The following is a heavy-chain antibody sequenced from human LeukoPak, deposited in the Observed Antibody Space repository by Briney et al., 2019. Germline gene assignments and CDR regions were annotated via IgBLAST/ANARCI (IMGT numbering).Heavy chain of an antibody. Sequence: GGSLRLSCTASGFTFGDYPMSWVRQAPGKGLEWVGFIRSKAYGGTTEYAASVKGRFTISRDDSKSIAYLQMNSLKTEDTAVYYCTRGVGATPNWFDPWGQGTLVTVSS. CDR3: TRGVGATPNWFDP. V-gene: IGHV3-49*04. CDR1: GFTFGDYP. CDR2: IRSKAYGGTT. D-gene: IGHD1-26*01. J-gene: IGHJ5*02.